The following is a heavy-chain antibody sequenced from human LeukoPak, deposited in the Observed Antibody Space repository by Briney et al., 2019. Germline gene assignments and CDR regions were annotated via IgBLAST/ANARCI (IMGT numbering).Heavy chain of an antibody. CDR2: ISSSSSYI. Sequence: GGSLRLSCAASGFTFSSYSMNWVRQAPGKGLEWVSSISSSSSYIHYADSVKGRLTISRDNAKNSLYLQMNSLRAEDTAAYYCARDSYYYGSGSYRRNWFDPWGQGTLVTVSS. CDR3: ARDSYYYGSGSYRRNWFDP. CDR1: GFTFSSYS. V-gene: IGHV3-21*01. D-gene: IGHD3-10*01. J-gene: IGHJ5*02.